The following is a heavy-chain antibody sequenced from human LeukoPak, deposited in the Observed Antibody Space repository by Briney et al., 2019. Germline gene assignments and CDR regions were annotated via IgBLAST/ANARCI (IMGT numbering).Heavy chain of an antibody. D-gene: IGHD3-10*01. CDR3: ARDPNFYGSGTNARDY. Sequence: GGSLRLSCAASGFTFSTYSMHWVRQAPGKGLEWVSSISSGSSYISYADSLQGRFTISRDNAKNSLYLQMNSLRAEDTAVYYCARDPNFYGSGTNARDYWGQGTLVTVSS. V-gene: IGHV3-21*01. J-gene: IGHJ4*02. CDR1: GFTFSTYS. CDR2: ISSGSSYI.